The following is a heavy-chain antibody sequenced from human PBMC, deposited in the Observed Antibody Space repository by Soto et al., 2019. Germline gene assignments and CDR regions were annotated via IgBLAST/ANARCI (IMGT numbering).Heavy chain of an antibody. Sequence: GGSLRLSCAASGFTVSSNYMSWVRQAPGKGLEWVSVIYSGGSTYYADSVKGRFTISRDNSKNTLYLQMNSLRAEDTAVYYCARDGPAGYCSSTSCYGLWGQGTLVTVSS. V-gene: IGHV3-66*01. CDR3: ARDGPAGYCSSTSCYGL. CDR2: IYSGGST. J-gene: IGHJ4*02. CDR1: GFTVSSNY. D-gene: IGHD2-2*01.